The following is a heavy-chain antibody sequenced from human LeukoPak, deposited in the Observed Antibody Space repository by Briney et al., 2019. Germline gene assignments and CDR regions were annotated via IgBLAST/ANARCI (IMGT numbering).Heavy chain of an antibody. D-gene: IGHD2-2*01. Sequence: GASVKVSRKASGNTFSGYYMHWVRQAPGQGLEWMGWINPNTGYTETAQKFQGRVTMTRDTSISTAYMELSRLRSDDTAVYYCTRDHCTRSSCYEDYYHGMDVRGQGTTVTVSS. J-gene: IGHJ6*02. CDR3: TRDHCTRSSCYEDYYHGMDV. CDR2: INPNTGYT. CDR1: GNTFSGYY. V-gene: IGHV1-2*02.